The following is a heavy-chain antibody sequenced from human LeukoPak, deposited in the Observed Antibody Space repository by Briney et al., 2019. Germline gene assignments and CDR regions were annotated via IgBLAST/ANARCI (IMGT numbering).Heavy chain of an antibody. J-gene: IGHJ4*02. CDR1: DGAITGYY. CDR2: LHFGGST. D-gene: IGHD6-13*01. Sequence: SETLSLTCTVSDGAITGYYWGWIRQPPGKGLDWIGHLHFGGSTNYNPSLKSRVTISVDTSKNHFSLKLSSVTAADTAVYYCARGYSTSWTYYFDYWGQGSLVTVSS. CDR3: ARGYSTSWTYYFDY. V-gene: IGHV4-59*01.